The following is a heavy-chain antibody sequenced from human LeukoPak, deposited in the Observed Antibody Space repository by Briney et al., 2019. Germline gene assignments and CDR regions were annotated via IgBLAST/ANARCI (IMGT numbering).Heavy chain of an antibody. V-gene: IGHV4-59*08. CDR1: GGSISSYY. J-gene: IGHJ4*02. CDR3: ARRGGYSGYEQV. D-gene: IGHD5-12*01. Sequence: PSETLSLTCTVSGGSISSYYWSWIRQPPGKGLEWIGYIYSSGNTNYNPSLKSRVAISVDTSKNQFSLNLSSVTAADTAVYYRARRGGYSGYEQVWGQGTLVTVSS. CDR2: IYSSGNT.